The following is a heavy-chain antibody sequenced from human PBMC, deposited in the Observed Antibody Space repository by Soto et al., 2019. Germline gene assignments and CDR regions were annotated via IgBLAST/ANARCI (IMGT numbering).Heavy chain of an antibody. CDR1: GGSISSYY. CDR3: ARGGGYSYGRLDY. V-gene: IGHV4-59*01. D-gene: IGHD5-18*01. J-gene: IGHJ4*02. CDR2: IYYSGST. Sequence: SETLSLTCTVSGGSISSYYWSWIRQPPGKGLEWIGYIYYSGSTNYNPSLKSRVTISVDTSKNQFSLKLSSVTAADTAVYYCARGGGYSYGRLDYWGQGTMVTVSS.